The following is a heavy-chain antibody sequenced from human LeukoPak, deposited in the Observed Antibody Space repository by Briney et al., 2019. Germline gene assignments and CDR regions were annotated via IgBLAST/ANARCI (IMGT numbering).Heavy chain of an antibody. V-gene: IGHV1-69*05. CDR1: GGTFSSYA. CDR2: IIPIFGTA. Sequence: SVKVSCKASGGTFSSYAISWVRQAPGQGLEWMGGIIPIFGTANYAQKFQGRVTITTDESTSTAYMELSSLRSEDTAVYYCARESLRVVAATTGPRGAFDIWGQGTMVTVSS. CDR3: ARESLRVVAATTGPRGAFDI. J-gene: IGHJ3*02. D-gene: IGHD2-15*01.